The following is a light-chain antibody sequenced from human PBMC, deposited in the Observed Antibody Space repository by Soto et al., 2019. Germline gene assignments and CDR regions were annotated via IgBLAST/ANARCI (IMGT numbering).Light chain of an antibody. CDR1: QSLVYSDGNTY. Sequence: DVVMTQSPLSLPVTLGQPASISCRSSQSLVYSDGNTYLNWFQQRPGQSPRRLIYKVSNRDSGVPDRFSGSGSGTDFTLKISRVEAEDVGVYYCMQGTLWLGWTFGQGTKVEIK. CDR3: MQGTLWLGWT. J-gene: IGKJ1*01. V-gene: IGKV2-30*01. CDR2: KVS.